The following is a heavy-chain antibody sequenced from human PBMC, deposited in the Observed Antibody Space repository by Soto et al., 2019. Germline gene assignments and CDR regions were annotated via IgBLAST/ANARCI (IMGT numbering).Heavy chain of an antibody. CDR3: VRDWAGIAPYYYGMDV. D-gene: IGHD6-13*01. CDR1: GYTFTSYG. J-gene: IGHJ6*02. CDR2: ISAYNGNT. V-gene: IGHV1-18*01. Sequence: QVQLVQSGAEVKKPGASVKVSCKASGYTFTSYGISWVRQAPGQGLEWMGWISAYNGNTNYAQKLQGRVTMTTDTXTXXAYMELRSLRSDDTAVYYCVRDWAGIAPYYYGMDVWGQGTTVTVSS.